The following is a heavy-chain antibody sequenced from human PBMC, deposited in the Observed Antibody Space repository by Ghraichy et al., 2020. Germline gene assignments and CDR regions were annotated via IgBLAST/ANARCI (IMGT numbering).Heavy chain of an antibody. CDR2: IYTTGST. V-gene: IGHV4-61*02. D-gene: IGHD2-8*01. CDR3: ASDSTAGVSYYVDV. CDR1: GGSISSGRFY. J-gene: IGHJ6*03. Sequence: SETLSLTCTVSGGSISSGRFYWSWIRQHAGKGLEWIGRIYTTGSTDYSPSFKSRVTMSLDTSKNQFSLKLRSVTAADTAVYYCASDSTAGVSYYVDVWGKGTTVAVSS.